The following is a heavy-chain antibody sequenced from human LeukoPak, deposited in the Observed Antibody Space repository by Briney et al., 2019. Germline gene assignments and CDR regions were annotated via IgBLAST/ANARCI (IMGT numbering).Heavy chain of an antibody. Sequence: ASVKVSCKASGYTFTGYYMHWVRQAPGQGLEWMGWINPNSGDTNYAQKFQGRVTKTRDTSINTAYMELTRLTSDDTAVYYCARVYSIRSFDYWGQGTLVTVSS. CDR1: GYTFTGYY. V-gene: IGHV1-2*02. D-gene: IGHD2-15*01. CDR2: INPNSGDT. J-gene: IGHJ4*02. CDR3: ARVYSIRSFDY.